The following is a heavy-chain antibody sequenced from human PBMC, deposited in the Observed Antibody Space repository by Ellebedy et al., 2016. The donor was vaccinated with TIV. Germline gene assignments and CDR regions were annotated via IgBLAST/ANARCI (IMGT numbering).Heavy chain of an antibody. CDR3: ASKGWELLPFDY. Sequence: GESLKISXAASGFTFSSYAMSWVRQAPGKGLEWVAVISYDGSNKYYADSVKGRFTISRDNSKNTLYLQMNSLRAEDTAVYYCASKGWELLPFDYWGQGTLVTVSS. CDR2: ISYDGSNK. D-gene: IGHD1-26*01. CDR1: GFTFSSYA. J-gene: IGHJ4*02. V-gene: IGHV3-30*03.